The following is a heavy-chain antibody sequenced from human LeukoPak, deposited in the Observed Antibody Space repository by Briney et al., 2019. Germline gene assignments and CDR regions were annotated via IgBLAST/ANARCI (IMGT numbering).Heavy chain of an antibody. Sequence: SETLSLTCTVSGGSISSSTYYWGWIRQPPGKGLGWIGSLYYSGSTYYNPSLKSRVTISVDTSKKQFSLKLSSVTAADTAVYYCARVSRDYYDSSGYYYLGVDYWGQGTLVTVSS. D-gene: IGHD3-22*01. J-gene: IGHJ4*02. V-gene: IGHV4-39*01. CDR1: GGSISSSTYY. CDR3: ARVSRDYYDSSGYYYLGVDY. CDR2: LYYSGST.